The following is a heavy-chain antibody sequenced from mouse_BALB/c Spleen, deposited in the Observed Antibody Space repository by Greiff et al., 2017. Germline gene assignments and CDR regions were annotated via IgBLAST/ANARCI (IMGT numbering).Heavy chain of an antibody. CDR3: ARGGYGAMDY. CDR1: GFNIKDTY. CDR2: IDPANGNT. Sequence: VQLKESGAELVKPGASVKLSCTASGFNIKDTYMHWVKQRPEQGLEWIGRIDPANGNTKYDPKFQGKATITADTSSNTAYLQLSSLTSEDTAVYYCARGGYGAMDYWGQGTSVTVSS. V-gene: IGHV14-3*02. D-gene: IGHD3-1*01. J-gene: IGHJ4*01.